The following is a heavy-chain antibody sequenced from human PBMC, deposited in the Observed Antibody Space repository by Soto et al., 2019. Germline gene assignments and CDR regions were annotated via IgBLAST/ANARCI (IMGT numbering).Heavy chain of an antibody. J-gene: IGHJ6*02. V-gene: IGHV1-69*13. Sequence: ASVKVSCKASGGTFSSYAISWVRQAPGQGLEWMGGIIPIFGTANYAQKFQGRVTITADESTSTAYMELSSLRSEDTAVYYCARSNCSSTSCSRPLYYGMDVWGQGTTVTVSS. D-gene: IGHD2-2*01. CDR1: GGTFSSYA. CDR3: ARSNCSSTSCSRPLYYGMDV. CDR2: IIPIFGTA.